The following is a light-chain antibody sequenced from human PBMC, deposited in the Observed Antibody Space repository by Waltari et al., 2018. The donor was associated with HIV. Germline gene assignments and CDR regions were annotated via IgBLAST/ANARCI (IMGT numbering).Light chain of an antibody. CDR3: CSTASNCTHRV. CDR2: DVS. V-gene: IGLV2-11*01. J-gene: IGLJ1*01. CDR1: SPDAPAHNL. Sequence: QSALHQPRPVFGSPGQSVTISRTGTSPDAPAHNLVSWYQQHPGKAPELMIYDVSERPSGIPERFSGSNSGNTATLTISGVQVEDEADYYCCSTASNCTHRVFGSGTKVTVL.